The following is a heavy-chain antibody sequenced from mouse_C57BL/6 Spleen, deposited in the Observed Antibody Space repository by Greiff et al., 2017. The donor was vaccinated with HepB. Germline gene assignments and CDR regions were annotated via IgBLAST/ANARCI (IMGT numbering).Heavy chain of an antibody. D-gene: IGHD1-1*01. V-gene: IGHV1-26*01. CDR3: ASLYYYGSSFPFFDY. CDR1: GYTFTDYY. CDR2: INPNNGGT. J-gene: IGHJ2*01. Sequence: VQLQQSGPELVKPGASVKISCKASGYTFTDYYMNWVKQSHGKSLEWIGDINPNNGGTSYNQKFKGKATLTVDKSSSTAYMELRSLTSEDSAVYYCASLYYYGSSFPFFDYWGQGTTLTVSS.